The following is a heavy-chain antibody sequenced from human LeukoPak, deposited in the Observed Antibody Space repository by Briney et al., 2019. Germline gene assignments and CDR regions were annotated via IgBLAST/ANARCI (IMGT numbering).Heavy chain of an antibody. D-gene: IGHD2-2*01. J-gene: IGHJ4*02. CDR1: GFIISGYA. V-gene: IGHV3-30*04. Sequence: GGSLRLSCAASGFIISGYAMHWVRQAPGKGLEWVAVISYDGRNIHYPDSVKGRFTISRDISTDTLWLQMDSLRTEDTAVYYCAKGPLRGTAAAIDYWGQGTLVTVSS. CDR2: ISYDGRNI. CDR3: AKGPLRGTAAAIDY.